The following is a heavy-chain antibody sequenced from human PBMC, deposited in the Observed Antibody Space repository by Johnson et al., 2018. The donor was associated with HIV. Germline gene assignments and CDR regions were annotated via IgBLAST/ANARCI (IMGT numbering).Heavy chain of an antibody. CDR1: GFTFSSYA. Sequence: QVQLVESGGGVVQPGRSLRLSCAASGFTFSSYAMHWVRQAPGKGLECVAFIPYDGSKKYYVDSVTGRFTISRDNSKNTRYLQMNSLRAEDTAVYYCARRVWGDSPLDATFDIWGQGTMVTVSS. CDR2: IPYDGSKK. D-gene: IGHD3-16*01. V-gene: IGHV3-33*01. CDR3: ARRVWGDSPLDATFDI. J-gene: IGHJ3*02.